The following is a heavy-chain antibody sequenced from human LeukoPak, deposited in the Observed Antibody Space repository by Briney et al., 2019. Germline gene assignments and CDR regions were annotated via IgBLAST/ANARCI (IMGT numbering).Heavy chain of an antibody. V-gene: IGHV4-34*01. CDR3: ARGRGYSYGYAY. CDR2: INHSGST. Sequence: SETLSLTCAAYGGSFSGYYWSWIRQPPGKGLEWIGEINHSGSTNYNPSLKSRVTISVDTSKNQFPLKLSSVPAADMAVYYCARGRGYSYGYAYWGQGTLVTVSS. J-gene: IGHJ4*02. CDR1: GGSFSGYY. D-gene: IGHD5-18*01.